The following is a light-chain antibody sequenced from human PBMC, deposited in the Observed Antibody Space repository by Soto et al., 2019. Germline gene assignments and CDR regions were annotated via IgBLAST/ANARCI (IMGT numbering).Light chain of an antibody. Sequence: DIVMTQSPDSLAVSLGERATINCKSSQSILYSSNNKNYLAWYQQKPGQPPKLLIYWASTRESGVPDRFTGSGSGTDFTLTISSLQAEDVTVYYCQQYYDTPFTFGGGTKVKI. V-gene: IGKV4-1*01. CDR3: QQYYDTPFT. J-gene: IGKJ4*01. CDR2: WAS. CDR1: QSILYSSNNKNY.